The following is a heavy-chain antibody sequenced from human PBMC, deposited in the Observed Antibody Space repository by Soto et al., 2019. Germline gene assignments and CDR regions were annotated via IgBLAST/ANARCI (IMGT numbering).Heavy chain of an antibody. D-gene: IGHD3-16*01. J-gene: IGHJ6*02. CDR1: GYIFVNYG. Sequence: ASVKVSCKASGYIFVNYGIAWVRQAPGQGLEWMGWISPYTGNTHSATQVQGRLTMTTDTSTSTAYMDLGSLTSDGTAVYYCVMVDNYVTPTPQDVWGQGTTVTVS. CDR3: VMVDNYVTPTPQDV. CDR2: ISPYTGNT. V-gene: IGHV1-18*01.